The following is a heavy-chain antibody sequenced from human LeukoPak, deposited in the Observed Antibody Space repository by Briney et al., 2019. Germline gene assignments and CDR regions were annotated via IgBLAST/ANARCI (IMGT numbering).Heavy chain of an antibody. D-gene: IGHD3-22*01. CDR3: ARVWVDYYDSSGYPTSDY. Sequence: ASVKVSCKASGGTFSSYAISWVRQAPGQGLEWMGRIIPILGIASYAQKFQGRVTITADKSTSTAYMELSSLRSEDTAVYYCARVWVDYYDSSGYPTSDYWGQGTLVTVSS. CDR1: GGTFSSYA. V-gene: IGHV1-69*04. J-gene: IGHJ4*02. CDR2: IIPILGIA.